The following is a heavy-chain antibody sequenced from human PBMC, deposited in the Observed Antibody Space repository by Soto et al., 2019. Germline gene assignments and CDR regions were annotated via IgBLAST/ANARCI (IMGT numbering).Heavy chain of an antibody. V-gene: IGHV1-3*01. CDR1: GYTFPSYG. D-gene: IGHD3-22*01. CDR2: INPGNGNT. J-gene: IGHJ4*02. Sequence: ASVKVSCKASGYTFPSYGINWVRQAPGRGLEWMGWINPGNGNTKYSLQFQGRVIIDRDTSASTAYMELSSLRSEDTAVYYCARGGYFDSSNYLAYWGLGTLVTVSS. CDR3: ARGGYFDSSNYLAY.